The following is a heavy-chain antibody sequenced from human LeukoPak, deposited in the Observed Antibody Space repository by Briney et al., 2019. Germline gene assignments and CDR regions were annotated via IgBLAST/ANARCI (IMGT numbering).Heavy chain of an antibody. CDR1: GFSFSSYG. J-gene: IGHJ4*02. V-gene: IGHV3-30*03. CDR2: ISNDGSVK. CDR3: ATSPAAGPTDY. D-gene: IGHD6-13*01. Sequence: GRSLRLSCAASGFSFSSYGMHWVRQAPGKGLEWVSVISNDGSVKYYADSVKGRFTISRDNSKNTLYVQMNSLRGEDTAVYYCATSPAAGPTDYWGQGTLVTVSS.